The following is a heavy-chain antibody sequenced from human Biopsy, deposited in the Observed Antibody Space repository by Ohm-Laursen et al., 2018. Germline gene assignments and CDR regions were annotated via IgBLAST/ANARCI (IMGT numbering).Heavy chain of an antibody. D-gene: IGHD3-22*01. CDR3: ARGVDYYDPYHYYALDV. V-gene: IGHV4-34*01. J-gene: IGHJ6*02. CDR2: INHSGRT. CDR1: GESFNGYY. Sequence: SDTLSLTCVVYGESFNGYYWSWIRQTPGKGLEWIGEINHSGRTNYNPSLKSRVTISVDTSKNQLSLKVRSVTAADTAVYYCARGVDYYDPYHYYALDVWGQGTTVTVSS.